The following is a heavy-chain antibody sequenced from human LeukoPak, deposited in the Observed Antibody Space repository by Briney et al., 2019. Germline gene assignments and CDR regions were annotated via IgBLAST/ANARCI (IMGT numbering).Heavy chain of an antibody. J-gene: IGHJ4*02. D-gene: IGHD1-26*01. V-gene: IGHV3-21*06. Sequence: GGSLSLSCAASGFAFNYNTMNWVRQAPGKGLEWVSFISRDGTDIYYADSVVGRFTISRDNAKNSLYLQMNSLRIEDTAIYYCARDEGDWGQGTLVTVSS. CDR1: GFAFNYNT. CDR2: ISRDGTDI. CDR3: ARDEGD.